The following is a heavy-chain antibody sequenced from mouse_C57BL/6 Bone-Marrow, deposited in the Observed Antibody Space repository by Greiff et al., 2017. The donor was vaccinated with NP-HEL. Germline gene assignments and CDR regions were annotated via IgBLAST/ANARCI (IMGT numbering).Heavy chain of an antibody. CDR1: GFTFSSYG. D-gene: IGHD1-1*02. Sequence: EVQRVESGGDLVKPGGSLKLSCAASGFTFSSYGMSWVRQTPDKRLEWVATISSGGSYTYYPDSVKGRFTISRDNAKNTLYLQMSSLKSEDTAMYYWARQGGGAMDYWGQGTSVTVSS. V-gene: IGHV5-6*01. CDR3: ARQGGGAMDY. CDR2: ISSGGSYT. J-gene: IGHJ4*01.